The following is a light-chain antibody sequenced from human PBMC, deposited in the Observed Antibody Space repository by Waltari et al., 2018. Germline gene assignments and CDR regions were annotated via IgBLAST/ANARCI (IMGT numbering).Light chain of an antibody. CDR1: QSISTS. CDR3: QQYKTYPLT. V-gene: IGKV1-5*03. J-gene: IGKJ4*01. Sequence: DIQMTQSTSTLSASVGDRVTLTCRASQSISTSLAWYQQKPGKTPKLLIYKASSLESGVPSTFSGSGSGTEFTLTISSLQPDDFATYYCQQYKTYPLTFGGGTKVEIK. CDR2: KAS.